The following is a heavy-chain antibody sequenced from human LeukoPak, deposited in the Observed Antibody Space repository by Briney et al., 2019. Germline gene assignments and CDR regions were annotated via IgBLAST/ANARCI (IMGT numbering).Heavy chain of an antibody. D-gene: IGHD5-12*01. CDR1: GFTFSSYW. J-gene: IGHJ4*02. V-gene: IGHV3-7*01. Sequence: GGSLRLSCAASGFTFSSYWMSWVRQAPGKGLEWVANIKQDGSEKYYVDSVKGRFTISRDNAKNSLYLQMNSLRAEDTAVYYCAKEEIVATIEGVDYWGQGTLVTVSS. CDR3: AKEEIVATIEGVDY. CDR2: IKQDGSEK.